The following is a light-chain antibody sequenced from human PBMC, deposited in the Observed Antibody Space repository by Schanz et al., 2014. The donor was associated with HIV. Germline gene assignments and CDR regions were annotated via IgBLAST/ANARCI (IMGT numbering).Light chain of an antibody. CDR3: AAWDDSLKGYV. J-gene: IGLJ1*01. Sequence: SVLTQPPSASGTPGQRVTISCSGSSSNIGSNTVNWYQQLPGTAPRLLIFSDHRRPSGVPDRFSGSKSGTSASLAISGLQSEDEADYYCAAWDDSLKGYVFGSGTKLTVL. CDR2: SDH. V-gene: IGLV1-44*01. CDR1: SSNIGSNT.